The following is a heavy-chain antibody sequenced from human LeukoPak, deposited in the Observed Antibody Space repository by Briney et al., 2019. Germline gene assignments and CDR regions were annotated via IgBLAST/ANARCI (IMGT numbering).Heavy chain of an antibody. CDR3: AKGGKWDVTPFDY. CDR2: ISGGGGST. Sequence: GGSLRLSCVSSGFSFSNYAMSWVRQAPGKGLEWVSTISGGGGSTYYADSVKGRFTISRDNSKNTLYLQVNSLRAEDTAVYYCAKGGKWDVTPFDYWGQGTLVTVSS. CDR1: GFSFSNYA. J-gene: IGHJ4*02. D-gene: IGHD1-26*01. V-gene: IGHV3-23*01.